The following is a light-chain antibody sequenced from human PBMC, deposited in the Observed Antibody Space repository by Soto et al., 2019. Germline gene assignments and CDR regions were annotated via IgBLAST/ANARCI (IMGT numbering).Light chain of an antibody. V-gene: IGLV1-40*01. CDR3: QAYDSSRVV. CDR2: GNT. J-gene: IGLJ2*01. CDR1: SSNIGAGYD. Sequence: QSVLTQPPSVSGAPGQRVTISCTGNSSNIGAGYDVHWYQQFPGAAPKVLIHGNTNRPAGVPARFSGSKSGTSASLAITGLQAEDEADYSCQAYDSSRVVFGGGTQLTVL.